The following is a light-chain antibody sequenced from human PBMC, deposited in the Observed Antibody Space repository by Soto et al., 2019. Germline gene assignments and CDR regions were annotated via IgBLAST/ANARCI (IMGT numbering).Light chain of an antibody. CDR3: QQFNNWPPIT. J-gene: IGKJ5*01. CDR2: GAS. CDR1: QSVSGN. Sequence: EIVMTQSPATLSVAPGERATLSCRASQSVSGNLAWYQQIPGQAPRLLIYGASTRATGIPARFSGSGSGTEFTLTISSLQSEDFAVYYCQQFNNWPPITFGQGTRLEIK. V-gene: IGKV3-15*01.